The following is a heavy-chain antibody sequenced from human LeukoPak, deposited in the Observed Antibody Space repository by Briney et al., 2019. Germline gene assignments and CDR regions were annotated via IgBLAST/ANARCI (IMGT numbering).Heavy chain of an antibody. D-gene: IGHD4-23*01. CDR1: GFTFSSYW. Sequence: GGSLRLSCAVSGFTFSSYWMHWVRQAPGKGLVWVSRIDRDGSRINYADSVKGRFTISRDNSKNTLFLQMNSLRAEDAAVYYCVRGNDYGGPHYWGQGTLVTVSS. CDR2: IDRDGSRI. CDR3: VRGNDYGGPHY. V-gene: IGHV3-74*01. J-gene: IGHJ4*02.